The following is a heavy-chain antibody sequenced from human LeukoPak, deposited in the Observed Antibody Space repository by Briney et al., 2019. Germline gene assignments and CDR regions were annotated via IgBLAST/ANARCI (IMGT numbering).Heavy chain of an antibody. CDR2: ISSRTGTI. CDR3: ATEYYGSVSYYDY. CDR1: GFTFNTYI. V-gene: IGHV3-48*04. Sequence: GGSLRLSCAAFGFTFNTYIMNWVRQAPGKGLEWVSYISSRTGTIYYADSVKGRFTISRDNAKNSLYLQMNSLRAEDTAVYYCATEYYGSVSYYDYWGQGTLVTVSS. J-gene: IGHJ4*02. D-gene: IGHD3-10*01.